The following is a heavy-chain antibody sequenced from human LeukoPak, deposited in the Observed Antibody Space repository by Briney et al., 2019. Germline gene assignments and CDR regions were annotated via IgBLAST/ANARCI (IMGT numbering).Heavy chain of an antibody. Sequence: SETLSLTCAVYGGSFSGYYWSWIRQPPGKGLEWIGEINHSGSTNYNPSLKSRVTISVDTSKNQFSLKLSSVTAADTAVYYCARQGYGDTPFDYWGQGTLVTVSS. CDR2: INHSGST. CDR3: ARQGYGDTPFDY. J-gene: IGHJ4*02. CDR1: GGSFSGYY. D-gene: IGHD4-17*01. V-gene: IGHV4-34*01.